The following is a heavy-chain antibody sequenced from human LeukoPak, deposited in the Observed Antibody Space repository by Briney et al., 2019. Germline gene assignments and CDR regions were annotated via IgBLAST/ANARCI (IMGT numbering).Heavy chain of an antibody. J-gene: IGHJ6*03. D-gene: IGHD6-6*01. Sequence: QAGGSLRLSCAASGFTFSSYWMHWVRQAPGKGLVWVSRINSDGSSTSYADSVKGRFTISRDNVKNSVYLQMNSLRAEDTAAYYCARDDWFTAARQYYMDVWGKGTTVTVSS. CDR3: ARDDWFTAARQYYMDV. CDR2: INSDGSST. CDR1: GFTFSSYW. V-gene: IGHV3-74*01.